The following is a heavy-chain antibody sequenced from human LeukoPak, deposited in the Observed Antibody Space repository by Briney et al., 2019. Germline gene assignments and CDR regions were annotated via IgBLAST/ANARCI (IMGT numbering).Heavy chain of an antibody. CDR3: AREPEYSSGWPVGRFDY. Sequence: PGGSLRLSCAASGFTFSDYYMSWIRQAPGKGLEWVSYISSSGSTIYYADSAKGRFTISRDNAKNSLYLQMNSLRAEDTAVYYCAREPEYSSGWPVGRFDYWGQGTLVTVSS. D-gene: IGHD6-19*01. V-gene: IGHV3-11*01. J-gene: IGHJ4*02. CDR1: GFTFSDYY. CDR2: ISSSGSTI.